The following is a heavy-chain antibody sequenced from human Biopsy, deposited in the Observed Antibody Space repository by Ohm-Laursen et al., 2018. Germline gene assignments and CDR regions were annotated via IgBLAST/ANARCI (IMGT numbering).Heavy chain of an antibody. CDR1: GYTFAGYY. CDR2: INPNSGNA. D-gene: IGHD3-9*01. V-gene: IGHV1-2*02. CDR3: ARVPAYPSIDGYYGLDL. Sequence: GSSVKVSCNASGYTFAGYYLHWVRQAPGHGLEWIGRINPNSGNANYAQSFQGRLTVTRDTSISTAYMELTSLTFDDTAIYYCARVPAYPSIDGYYGLDLWGQGTTVIVSS. J-gene: IGHJ6*02.